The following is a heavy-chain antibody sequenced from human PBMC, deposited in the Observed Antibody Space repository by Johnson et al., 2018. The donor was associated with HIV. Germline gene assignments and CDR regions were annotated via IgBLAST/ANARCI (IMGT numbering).Heavy chain of an antibody. CDR2: IWYDGSNK. D-gene: IGHD6-6*01. V-gene: IGHV3-33*01. CDR3: ARDFSSSSNACDI. J-gene: IGHJ3*02. CDR1: GFTFSSYG. Sequence: QVQLVESGGGVVQPGRSLRLSCAASGFTFSSYGMHWVRQAPGKGLEWVAVIWYDGSNKYYADSVKGRFTISRDNSKNTLYLQMNSLRVEDTAVYYCARDFSSSSNACDIWGQGTMVTVSS.